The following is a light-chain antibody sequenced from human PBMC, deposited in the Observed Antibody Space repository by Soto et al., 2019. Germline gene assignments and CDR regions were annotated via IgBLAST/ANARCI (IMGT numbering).Light chain of an antibody. Sequence: EVVLTQSPGTLSLSPGESATLSCRASQSVTSIYFAWYQQKPGQAPRLLIYGGSSRPTGIPDRFSGSGSGTDFTLTISGLEPDDFAVYYCQQYAWPTLTCGGGTKVEIK. CDR3: QQYAWPTLT. V-gene: IGKV3-20*01. CDR2: GGS. CDR1: QSVTSIY. J-gene: IGKJ4*01.